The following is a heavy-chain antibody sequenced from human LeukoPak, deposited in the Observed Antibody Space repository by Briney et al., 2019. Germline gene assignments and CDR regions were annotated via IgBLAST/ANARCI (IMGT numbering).Heavy chain of an antibody. V-gene: IGHV4-39*01. J-gene: IGHJ3*02. D-gene: IGHD1-26*01. CDR2: IYYSGTT. CDR1: GGTIISGSHH. Sequence: KSSETLSLTCTVSGGTIISGSHHWGWIRQPPGKGLEWIGSIYYSGTTYYKPSLKSRVTISADTSKNLFSLTLSSVTAADTAFYYCAIGHSILGASKYGPFDIWGQGTMVTVSS. CDR3: AIGHSILGASKYGPFDI.